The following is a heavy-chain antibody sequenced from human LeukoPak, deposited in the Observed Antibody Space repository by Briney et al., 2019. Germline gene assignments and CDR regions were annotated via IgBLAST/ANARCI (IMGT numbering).Heavy chain of an antibody. CDR1: GDIVSSKSAA. D-gene: IGHD1-7*01. Sequence: SQTLALTCAISGDIVSSKSAAWNWIRQSPSRGLEWLGRTYYRSRWYNDYAVSVKSRINISPDTSRNQFSLQLDSVTPEDTAVYYCARLDANFADFWGQGTLVTVSS. CDR3: ARLDANFADF. CDR2: TYYRSRWYN. V-gene: IGHV6-1*01. J-gene: IGHJ4*02.